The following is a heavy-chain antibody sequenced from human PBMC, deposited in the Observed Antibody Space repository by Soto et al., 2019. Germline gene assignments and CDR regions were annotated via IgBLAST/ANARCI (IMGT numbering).Heavy chain of an antibody. V-gene: IGHV4-39*01. CDR3: ATTRGIAVGGSFDH. D-gene: IGHD6-13*01. J-gene: IGHJ5*02. CDR1: VASIISRSSY. CDR2: FYSGST. Sequence: SETLSLTCIFSVASIISRSSYWGWIRQPPGKGLEWVGTFYSGSTYNNPSLKSRVTISVDTSKNQFSLKLSSVAAEDTAIYYCATTRGIAVGGSFDHWGQGTLVTVSS.